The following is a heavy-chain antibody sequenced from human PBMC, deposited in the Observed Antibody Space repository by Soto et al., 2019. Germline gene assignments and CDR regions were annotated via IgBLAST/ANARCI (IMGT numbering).Heavy chain of an antibody. Sequence: QVQLVESGGGVVQPGRSLRLSCAASGFIFSDSAMHWVRQAPGKGLEWVALTSFDGNHTYYTDSVKGRFTISRDNSKNTLYLQVNSLRNEDTAVYFCAKGADTTGLFDYWGQGTLVTVSS. V-gene: IGHV3-30*18. D-gene: IGHD4-17*01. J-gene: IGHJ4*02. CDR3: AKGADTTGLFDY. CDR2: TSFDGNHT. CDR1: GFIFSDSA.